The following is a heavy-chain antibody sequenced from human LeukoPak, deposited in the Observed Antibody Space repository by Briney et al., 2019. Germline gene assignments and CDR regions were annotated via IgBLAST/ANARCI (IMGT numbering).Heavy chain of an antibody. V-gene: IGHV3-73*01. CDR3: TRDRGTYNWLDP. Sequence: PGGSLKLSCAASGFTLSDSAIHWVRQASGKGLEWVGLIDRPAKSYATAYGASVGGRFTISRDDSKNTAYLQMDSRKTEDTALYYGTRDRGTYNWLDPWGQGTLVTVSS. J-gene: IGHJ5*02. CDR2: IDRPAKSYAT. CDR1: GFTLSDSA. D-gene: IGHD1-26*01.